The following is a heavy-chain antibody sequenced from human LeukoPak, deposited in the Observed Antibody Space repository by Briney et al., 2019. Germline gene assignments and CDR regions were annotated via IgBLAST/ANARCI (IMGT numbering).Heavy chain of an antibody. J-gene: IGHJ4*02. D-gene: IGHD2-15*01. CDR2: ISGSKTYT. Sequence: GGSLRLSCAASGFTFSDSYMNWIRQAPGKGLEWVSYISGSKTYTNYADSVKGRFTISRDNAKNSLYLQMNSLRVEDTAVYYCARGASYSSGGSCSDFWGQGTLVTVSS. CDR3: ARGASYSSGGSCSDF. V-gene: IGHV3-11*06. CDR1: GFTFSDSY.